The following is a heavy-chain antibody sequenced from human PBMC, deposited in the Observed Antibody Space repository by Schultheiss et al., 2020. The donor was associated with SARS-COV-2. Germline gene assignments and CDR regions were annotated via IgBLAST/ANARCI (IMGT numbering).Heavy chain of an antibody. CDR3: AREGYSSGRCGIFDK. D-gene: IGHD2-15*01. J-gene: IGHJ4*02. CDR2: IWYDGSNK. CDR1: GFTFSSYG. V-gene: IGHV3-33*08. Sequence: GGSLRLSCAASGFTFSSYGMHWVRQAPGKGLEWVAVIWYDGSNKYYADSVKGRFTIFRDNSRNTVDLQMNSLRAEDTAVYHCAREGYSSGRCGIFDKWGQGTLVTVSS.